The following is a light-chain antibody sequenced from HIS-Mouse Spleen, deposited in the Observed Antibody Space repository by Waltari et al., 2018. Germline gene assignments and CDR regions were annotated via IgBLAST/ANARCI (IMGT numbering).Light chain of an antibody. CDR1: SSDVGGYNY. CDR3: SSYTSSSTYVV. Sequence: QSALTQPASVSGSPGQSITISCTGTSSDVGGYNYVSWYQQHPGKAPKLMIYDVSNRTSGVSNRFSGSKSGNTASLTISGLQAEDEADYSCSSYTSSSTYVVFGGGTKLTVL. CDR2: DVS. V-gene: IGLV2-14*03. J-gene: IGLJ2*01.